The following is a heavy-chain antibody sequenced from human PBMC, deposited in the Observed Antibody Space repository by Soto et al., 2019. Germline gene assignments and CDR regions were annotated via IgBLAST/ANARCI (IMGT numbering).Heavy chain of an antibody. V-gene: IGHV3-30*18. J-gene: IGHJ6*02. CDR2: ISYDGSNK. CDR1: GFTFSSYG. Sequence: GGSLRLSCAASGFTFSSYGMHWVRQAPGKGLEWVAVISYDGSNKYYADSVKGRFTISRDNSKNTLYLQMNSLRAEDTAVYYCGKGRSYYYYGVDVWGQGTTVTVSS. CDR3: GKGRSYYYYGVDV.